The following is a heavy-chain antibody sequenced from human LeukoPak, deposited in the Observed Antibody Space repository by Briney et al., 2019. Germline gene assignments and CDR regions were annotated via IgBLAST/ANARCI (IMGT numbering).Heavy chain of an antibody. CDR3: ARDKGSSWSGGFDY. CDR1: GFTFSSYS. Sequence: GGSLRLFCAASGFTFSSYSMNWVRQAPGKGLEWVSSISSSSSYIYYADSVKGRFTISRDNAKNSLYLQMNSLRAEDTAVYYCARDKGSSWSGGFDYWGQGTLVTVSS. J-gene: IGHJ4*02. CDR2: ISSSSSYI. V-gene: IGHV3-21*01. D-gene: IGHD6-13*01.